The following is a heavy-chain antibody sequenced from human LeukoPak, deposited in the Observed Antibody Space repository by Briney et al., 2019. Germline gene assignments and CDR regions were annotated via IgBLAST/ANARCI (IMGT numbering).Heavy chain of an antibody. CDR1: GGSVSSYF. D-gene: IGHD1-26*01. CDR2: ISYSGTT. CDR3: ATTGELLGVQYFDY. V-gene: IGHV4-59*02. Sequence: SETLSPTCTVAGGSVSSYFWSWLRQPPGKGLEGIGYISYSGTTNYNPSLKSGVTISLDTSKNHFSLKLSSVTAADTAIYYCATTGELLGVQYFDYWGQGTLVTVSS. J-gene: IGHJ4*02.